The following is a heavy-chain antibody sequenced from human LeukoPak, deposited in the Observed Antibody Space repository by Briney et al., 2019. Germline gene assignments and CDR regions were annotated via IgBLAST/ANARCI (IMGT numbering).Heavy chain of an antibody. CDR1: GFTFSSHW. CDR2: INTDGSST. V-gene: IGHV3-74*01. J-gene: IGHJ4*02. CDR3: ARERIDCSSTSCYGGGSDY. D-gene: IGHD2-2*01. Sequence: PGGSLRLSCAASGFTFSSHWMYWVSQAPGKGLVWVSRINTDGSSTSYADSVKGRFTISRDNAKSTLHPQMNSLRAEDTAVYYCARERIDCSSTSCYGGGSDYWGQGTLVTVSS.